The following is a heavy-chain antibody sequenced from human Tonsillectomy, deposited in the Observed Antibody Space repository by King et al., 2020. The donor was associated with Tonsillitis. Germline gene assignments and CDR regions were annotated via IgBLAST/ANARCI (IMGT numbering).Heavy chain of an antibody. V-gene: IGHV3-23*04. CDR1: GFTFSSYA. CDR3: AKEPYDSSGYPFDY. CDR2: ISGSGGIT. D-gene: IGHD3-22*01. Sequence: QLVQSGGGLVQPGGSLRLSCAASGFTFSSYAKNWVRQAPGKGLEWVSAISGSGGITYYADSVKGRFTISRDNSKNTLYLQMNSLRAEDTAIYYCAKEPYDSSGYPFDYWGQGTLVTVSS. J-gene: IGHJ4*02.